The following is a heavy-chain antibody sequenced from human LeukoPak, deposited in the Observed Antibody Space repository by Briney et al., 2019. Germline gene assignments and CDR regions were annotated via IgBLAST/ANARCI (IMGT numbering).Heavy chain of an antibody. CDR1: GGSISSGGYS. D-gene: IGHD3-10*01. CDR2: IYHSGST. Sequence: ASETLSLTCAVSGGSISSGGYSWSWIRQPPGKGLEWIGYIYHSGSTYYNPSLKSRVTISVDTSKNQFSLKLSSVTAADTAVYYCAGSGNYYYGMDVWGQGTTVTVSS. J-gene: IGHJ6*02. CDR3: AGSGNYYYGMDV. V-gene: IGHV4-30-2*02.